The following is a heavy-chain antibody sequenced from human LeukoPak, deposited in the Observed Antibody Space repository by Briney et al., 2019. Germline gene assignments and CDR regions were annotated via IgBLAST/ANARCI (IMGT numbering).Heavy chain of an antibody. V-gene: IGHV3-30*02. CDR3: ARDPYGGNSYFDY. J-gene: IGHJ4*02. CDR1: GFIFSSYG. CDR2: IRYDGSRK. D-gene: IGHD4-23*01. Sequence: GGSLRLSCAASGFIFSSYGMHWVRQAPDKGLEWVAFIRYDGSRKYYADSVKGRFTISRDNSKNTLYLQMNSLRAEDTAVYYCARDPYGGNSYFDYWGQGTLVTVSS.